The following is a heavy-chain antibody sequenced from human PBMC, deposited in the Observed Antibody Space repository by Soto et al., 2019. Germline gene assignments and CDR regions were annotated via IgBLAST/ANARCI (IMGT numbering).Heavy chain of an antibody. D-gene: IGHD3-9*01. Sequence: NPSETLSLTCSVSGGSISSGDYYWSWIRQPPGKGLEWIGYIYYSGSTYYNPSLKSRVTISVDTSKNQFSLKLSSVTAADTAVYYCATAAYYDILTGKGAFDIWGQGTMVTVSS. CDR2: IYYSGST. V-gene: IGHV4-30-4*01. CDR1: GGSISSGDYY. CDR3: ATAAYYDILTGKGAFDI. J-gene: IGHJ3*02.